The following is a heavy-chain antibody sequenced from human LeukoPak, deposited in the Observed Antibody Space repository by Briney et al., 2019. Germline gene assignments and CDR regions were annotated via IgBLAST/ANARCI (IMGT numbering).Heavy chain of an antibody. CDR2: IRSKADNYAT. CDR1: GFTFSGSP. Sequence: PGGSLRLSCAASGFTFSGSPILWVRQASGKRLEWVGRIRSKADNYATAYAASVQGRCTISRDDSKSTAYLQLNSLKTEDTAVYYCTQSNYWGQGALVTVSS. CDR3: TQSNY. J-gene: IGHJ4*02. V-gene: IGHV3-73*01.